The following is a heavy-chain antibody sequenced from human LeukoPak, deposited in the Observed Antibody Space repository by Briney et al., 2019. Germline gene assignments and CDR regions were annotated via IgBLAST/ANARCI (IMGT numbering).Heavy chain of an antibody. J-gene: IGHJ4*02. D-gene: IGHD3-10*01. Sequence: SETLSLTCTVSGGSISSSSYYWGWIRQPPGKGLEWIGSIHYSGSTNYNPSLKSRVTISVDTSKNQFSLKLSSVTAADTAVYYCARTYGSGSYYNRPLDYWGQGTLVTVSS. CDR3: ARTYGSGSYYNRPLDY. CDR2: IHYSGST. V-gene: IGHV4-39*07. CDR1: GGSISSSSYY.